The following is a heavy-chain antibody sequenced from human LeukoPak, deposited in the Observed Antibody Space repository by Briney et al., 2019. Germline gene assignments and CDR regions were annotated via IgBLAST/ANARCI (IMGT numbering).Heavy chain of an antibody. CDR2: IYTSGST. V-gene: IGHV4-61*02. Sequence: PSQTLSLTCTVSGGSISSISYYWRWIRKPAGKGLKWIVRIYTSGSTNYNPSLKSRVTISVDTSKNQFSLKLSSVSAADTAVYYCARDRKPRYYFDYWGQGTLVTVSS. CDR1: GGSISSISYY. D-gene: IGHD1-14*01. CDR3: ARDRKPRYYFDY. J-gene: IGHJ4*02.